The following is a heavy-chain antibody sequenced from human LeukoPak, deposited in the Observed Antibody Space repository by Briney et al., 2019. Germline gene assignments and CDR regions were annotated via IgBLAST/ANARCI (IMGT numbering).Heavy chain of an antibody. J-gene: IGHJ4*02. CDR1: GFSLSTSGVG. V-gene: IGHV2-5*01. CDR3: AHRPIHSSGWYFDY. D-gene: IGHD6-19*01. CDR2: IYWNDDK. Sequence: SSPTLVKPTQTLTLTCTFSGFSLSTSGVGVGWIRQPPGKALEWLALIYWNDDKRYSPSLKSRLTITKDTSKNQVVLTMTNMDPVDTATYYCAHRPIHSSGWYFDYWGQGTLVTVSS.